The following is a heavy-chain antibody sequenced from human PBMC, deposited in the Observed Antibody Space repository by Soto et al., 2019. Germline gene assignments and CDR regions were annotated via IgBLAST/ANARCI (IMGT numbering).Heavy chain of an antibody. Sequence: GGSLRLSCAASGFTFSTYWMHWVRQAPGKGLVWVSRSNSDGRSTDHADSVKGRFTISRDNAKNTLYLQMNSLRVEDTAVYYCARETSSWSLDYWGQGMLVTISS. J-gene: IGHJ4*02. V-gene: IGHV3-74*01. CDR1: GFTFSTYW. CDR3: ARETSSWSLDY. D-gene: IGHD6-13*01. CDR2: SNSDGRST.